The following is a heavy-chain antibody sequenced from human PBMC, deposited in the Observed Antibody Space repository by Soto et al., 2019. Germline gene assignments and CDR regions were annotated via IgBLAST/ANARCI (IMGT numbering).Heavy chain of an antibody. Sequence: GASVKVSYKASGYTFTSYGIHWVRQAPGQRLEWMGWLNAANGDTKYSPKFQGRVTITRDTSASTAYMELSSLRSEDTAVYYCVRRHVSATGIDWFDPWGQGTLVTV. V-gene: IGHV1-3*01. CDR1: GYTFTSYG. CDR3: VRRHVSATGIDWFDP. CDR2: LNAANGDT. D-gene: IGHD6-13*01. J-gene: IGHJ5*02.